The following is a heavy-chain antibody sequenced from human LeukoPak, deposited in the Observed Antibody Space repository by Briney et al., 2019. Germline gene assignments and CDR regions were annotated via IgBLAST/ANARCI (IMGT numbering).Heavy chain of an antibody. J-gene: IGHJ5*02. CDR3: AGGYCSSRSFFVGWLDP. Sequence: GASVKVSCETFGYTVTAYYIHWVRQAPGQGLEWMGWINHNNGCTNYAQKFQGRVTMTLDSSISTAYVEITRLRSDDTAMYYCAGGYCSSRSFFVGWLDPWGQGTLVSVSS. CDR1: GYTVTAYY. CDR2: INHNNGCT. D-gene: IGHD2-2*03. V-gene: IGHV1-2*02.